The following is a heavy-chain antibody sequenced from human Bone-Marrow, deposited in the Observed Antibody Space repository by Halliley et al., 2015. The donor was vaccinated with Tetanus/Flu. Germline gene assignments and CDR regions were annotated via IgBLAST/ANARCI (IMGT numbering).Heavy chain of an antibody. J-gene: IGHJ4*02. CDR3: ASKDY. Sequence: PGKGLEWIAYIRSGGDYTNYADSVKGRFIISRDNAKNLVFLQVDSLRDEDTAVYYCASKDYWGQGTQVTVSS. CDR2: IRSGGDYT. V-gene: IGHV3-11*03.